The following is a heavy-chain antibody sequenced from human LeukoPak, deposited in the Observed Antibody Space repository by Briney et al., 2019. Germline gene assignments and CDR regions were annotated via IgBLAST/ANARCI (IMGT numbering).Heavy chain of an antibody. D-gene: IGHD5-18*01. CDR2: IIPIFGTA. V-gene: IGHV1-69*05. J-gene: IGHJ4*02. CDR1: GGTFSSYA. CDR3: ARESWIQLWLERSYFDY. Sequence: GASVKVSCKASGGTFSSYAISWVRQAPGQGLEWMGRIIPIFGTANYAQKFQGRVTITTDESTSTAYMELSSLRSEDTAVYYCARESWIQLWLERSYFDYWGQGTLVTVSS.